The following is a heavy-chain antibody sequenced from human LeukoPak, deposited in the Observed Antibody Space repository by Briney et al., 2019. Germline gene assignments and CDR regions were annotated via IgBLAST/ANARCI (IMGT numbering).Heavy chain of an antibody. D-gene: IGHD6-19*01. CDR2: ISGSADNA. Sequence: GGSLRLSCAASGFTFSSYAMSWVRQAPGKGLEGVSAISGSADNAYYADSVKGRFTISRDNSKNTLYLQMNSLRAEDTAVYYCAKGTGYSSGWAFDYWGQGTLVTVSS. CDR3: AKGTGYSSGWAFDY. V-gene: IGHV3-23*01. CDR1: GFTFSSYA. J-gene: IGHJ4*02.